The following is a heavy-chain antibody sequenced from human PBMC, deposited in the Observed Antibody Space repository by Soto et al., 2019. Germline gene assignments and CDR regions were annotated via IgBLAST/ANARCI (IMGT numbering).Heavy chain of an antibody. CDR2: ISAYNGNT. J-gene: IGHJ4*02. D-gene: IGHD2-15*01. Sequence: QVQLVQSGAEVKKPGASVKVSCKASGYTFTSYGISWVRQAPGQGLEWMGWISAYNGNTNYAQKLQGRVTMTTDTSTNTAYMELRSLRSDDTAVYYCARDTCLAYCSGGSCYHEDSWGQGTLVTVSS. CDR3: ARDTCLAYCSGGSCYHEDS. V-gene: IGHV1-18*01. CDR1: GYTFTSYG.